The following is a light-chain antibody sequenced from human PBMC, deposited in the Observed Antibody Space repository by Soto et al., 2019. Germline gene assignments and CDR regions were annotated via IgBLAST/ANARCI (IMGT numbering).Light chain of an antibody. Sequence: QSALTQPPSASGSPGQSVTISCTGTISDVVGYNYVAWYQQHPGKAPKLMIYEVNKRPSGVPDRFSGSKSGSTASLTVSGLQAEDEADYYCSSYAGSSTYVFGTGTKLTVL. J-gene: IGLJ1*01. V-gene: IGLV2-8*01. CDR2: EVN. CDR1: ISDVVGYNY. CDR3: SSYAGSSTYV.